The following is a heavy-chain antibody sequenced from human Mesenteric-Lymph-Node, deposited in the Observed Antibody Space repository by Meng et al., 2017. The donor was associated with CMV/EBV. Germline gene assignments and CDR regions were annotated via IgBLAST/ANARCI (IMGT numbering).Heavy chain of an antibody. Sequence: GESLKISCAASGITVNTNSMIWVRQAPGEGLDWVSVFYSGGSAYYADSGKGRFTISRDNSNNTLYLQMNSLRTEDTAVYYCAKASITVVVPAAPSDYWGQGTLVTVSS. CDR2: FYSGGSA. V-gene: IGHV3-66*02. J-gene: IGHJ4*02. CDR3: AKASITVVVPAAPSDY. D-gene: IGHD2-2*01. CDR1: GITVNTNS.